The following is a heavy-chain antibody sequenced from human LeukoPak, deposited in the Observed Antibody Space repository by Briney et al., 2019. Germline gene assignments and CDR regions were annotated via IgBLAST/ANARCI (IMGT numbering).Heavy chain of an antibody. CDR1: GFTFSSYE. D-gene: IGHD2-2*01. J-gene: IGHJ6*04. CDR3: ARERPEVPAAMSYYYYGMDV. CDR2: ISSSGSTI. V-gene: IGHV3-48*03. Sequence: GGSLRLSCAASGFTFSSYEMNWVRQAPGKGLEWVSYISSSGSTIYYADSVKGRFTISRDNAKNSLYLQMNSLRAEDTAVYYCARERPEVPAAMSYYYYGMDVWGKGTPVTVSS.